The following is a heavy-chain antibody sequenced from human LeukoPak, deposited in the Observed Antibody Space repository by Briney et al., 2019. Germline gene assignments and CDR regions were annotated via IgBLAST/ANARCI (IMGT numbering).Heavy chain of an antibody. V-gene: IGHV3-21*01. J-gene: IGHJ4*02. CDR1: GFTFSSYS. CDR3: ASYYDFWSGYYNPFDY. Sequence: GGSLRLSCAASGFTFSSYSMNWVRQAPGKGLEWVSSISSSSSYIYYADSVKGRFTISRDNAKNSLYLQMNSLRAEDTAVYYRASYYDFWSGYYNPFDYWGQGTLVTVSS. D-gene: IGHD3-3*01. CDR2: ISSSSSYI.